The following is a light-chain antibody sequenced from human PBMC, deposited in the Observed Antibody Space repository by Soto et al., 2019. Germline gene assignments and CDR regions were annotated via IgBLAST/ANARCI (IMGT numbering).Light chain of an antibody. CDR1: QSGSGSY. J-gene: IGKJ1*01. CDR3: QQYGSSPDT. V-gene: IGKV3-20*01. Sequence: EIVLTQSPGTLSLSPGERATLSSRASQSGSGSYLDWYHQRPGQAPRLLIYGASNRATGIPGRFSGSGSGTDFTLTIGSLEPEDFAMYYCQQYGSSPDTFDQGTKVEI. CDR2: GAS.